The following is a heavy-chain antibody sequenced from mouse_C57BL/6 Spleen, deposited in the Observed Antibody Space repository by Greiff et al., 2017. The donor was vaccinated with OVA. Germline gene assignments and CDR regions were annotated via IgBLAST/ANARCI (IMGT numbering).Heavy chain of an antibody. CDR1: GYTFTDYN. V-gene: IGHV1-22*01. CDR2: INPNNGGT. J-gene: IGHJ1*03. CDR3: AREGPFYYGSRRYFDV. Sequence: EVQLQQSGPELVKPGASVKMSCKASGYTFTDYNMHWVKQSHGKSLEWIGYINPNNGGTSYNQQFKGKATLTVNKSSSPASMELRSLTSEDSAGYYWAREGPFYYGSRRYFDVWGTGTTVTVSS. D-gene: IGHD1-1*01.